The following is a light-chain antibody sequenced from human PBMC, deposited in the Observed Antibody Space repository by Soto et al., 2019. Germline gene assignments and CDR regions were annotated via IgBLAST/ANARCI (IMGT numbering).Light chain of an antibody. V-gene: IGKV3-15*01. CDR3: QQYNNWPPVT. CDR2: GAS. J-gene: IGKJ5*01. CDR1: QYVSSN. Sequence: EIVMTQYPATLSVSPGERATLSCSASQYVSSNLAWYQQKPGQAPRLLIYGASTRATGIPARFSGSGSGTEFTLTISSLQSEDFAVYYCQQYNNWPPVTFGQGTRLEIK.